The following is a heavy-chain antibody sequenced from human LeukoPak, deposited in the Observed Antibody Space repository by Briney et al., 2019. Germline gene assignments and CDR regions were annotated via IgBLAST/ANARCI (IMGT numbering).Heavy chain of an antibody. J-gene: IGHJ1*01. CDR2: IYYSGST. V-gene: IGHV4-59*08. Sequence: SETLSLTCTVSGGSISSYYWSWIRQPPGKGLEWIGYIYYSGSTNYNPSLKSRVTISVDTSKNQFSLTLSSVTAADTAVYYCARCPRAAAAGPFQHWGQGTLVTVSS. D-gene: IGHD6-13*01. CDR3: ARCPRAAAAGPFQH. CDR1: GGSISSYY.